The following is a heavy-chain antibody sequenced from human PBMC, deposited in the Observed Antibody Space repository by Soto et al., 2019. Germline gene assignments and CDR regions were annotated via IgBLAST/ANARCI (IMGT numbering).Heavy chain of an antibody. V-gene: IGHV3-30*18. CDR2: ISHDGSNT. Sequence: QVQLVESGGGVVQPGTSLRLSCGASGFSFSSYAMNWVRQAPGKGLEWVAVISHDGSNTYYGDSVKGRFTISRDNSENTLFLQMNSPRAEDTAVYYCAKPYYGAGSYYPEAFDVWGQGTSVTVSS. D-gene: IGHD3-10*01. J-gene: IGHJ3*01. CDR1: GFSFSSYA. CDR3: AKPYYGAGSYYPEAFDV.